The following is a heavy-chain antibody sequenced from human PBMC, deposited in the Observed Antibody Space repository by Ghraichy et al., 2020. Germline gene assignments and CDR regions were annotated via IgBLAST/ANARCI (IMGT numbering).Heavy chain of an antibody. D-gene: IGHD2/OR15-2a*01. CDR1: GGSIRSGGYY. J-gene: IGHJ5*02. CDR2: IYDSGST. Sequence: SQTLSLTCTVSGGSIRSGGYYWSWIRQHPGEGLEWIGYIYDSGSTWYNPSLKSRLTISVDTSRNQFSLKLSSVTAADTAVYYCARVNSSPHWFDPWGQGTLVTVSS. V-gene: IGHV4-31*03. CDR3: ARVNSSPHWFDP.